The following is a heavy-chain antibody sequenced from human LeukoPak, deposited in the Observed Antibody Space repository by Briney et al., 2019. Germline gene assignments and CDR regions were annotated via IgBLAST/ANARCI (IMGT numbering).Heavy chain of an antibody. CDR3: ARDILTGYYSWYFDL. Sequence: PSETLSLTCTVSGGSISSYYWSWIRQPPGKGLEWIGYIYYSGSTNYNPSLKSRVTISVDTSKNQFSLKLSSVTAADTAVYYCARDILTGYYSWYFDLWGRGTLVTVPS. CDR1: GGSISSYY. J-gene: IGHJ2*01. V-gene: IGHV4-59*01. CDR2: IYYSGST. D-gene: IGHD3-9*01.